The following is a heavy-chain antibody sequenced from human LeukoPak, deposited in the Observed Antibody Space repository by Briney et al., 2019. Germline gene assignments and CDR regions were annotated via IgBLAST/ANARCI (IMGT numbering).Heavy chain of an antibody. V-gene: IGHV4-34*01. CDR1: GGSFSGYY. J-gene: IGHJ4*02. Sequence: SETLSLTCAVYGGSFSGYYWSWIRQPPGKGREWIGEINHSGSTNYNPSLKSRVTISVDTSKNQFSLKLSSVTAADTAVYYCAGFAYYYDSSGYHGTFDYWGQGTLVTVSS. D-gene: IGHD3-22*01. CDR2: INHSGST. CDR3: AGFAYYYDSSGYHGTFDY.